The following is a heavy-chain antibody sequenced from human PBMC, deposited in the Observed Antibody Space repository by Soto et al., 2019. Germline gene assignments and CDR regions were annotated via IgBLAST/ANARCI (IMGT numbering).Heavy chain of an antibody. CDR3: ARDLSLGNYDILTYFDY. Sequence: GASVKVSCKASGYTFTSYYMHWVRQAPGQGLEWMGIINPSGGSTSYAQKFQGRVTMTRDTSTSTVYMELSSLRSEDTAVYYCARDLSLGNYDILTYFDYWGQGTLVTVSS. D-gene: IGHD3-9*01. CDR2: INPSGGST. V-gene: IGHV1-46*01. CDR1: GYTFTSYY. J-gene: IGHJ4*02.